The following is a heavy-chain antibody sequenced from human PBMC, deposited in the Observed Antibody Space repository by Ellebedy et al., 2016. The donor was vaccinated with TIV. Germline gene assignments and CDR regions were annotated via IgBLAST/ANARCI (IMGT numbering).Heavy chain of an antibody. CDR3: ARGPRFGESSFDY. CDR2: ISLSSSTI. Sequence: GESLKISCAASGFTFNSYSMNWVRQAPGKGLEWVSHISLSSSTIYYADSVKGRFTISRDNAKNSLSLQMNSLRDEDTAVYYCARGPRFGESSFDYWGQGTLVTVSS. V-gene: IGHV3-48*02. D-gene: IGHD3-10*01. J-gene: IGHJ4*02. CDR1: GFTFNSYS.